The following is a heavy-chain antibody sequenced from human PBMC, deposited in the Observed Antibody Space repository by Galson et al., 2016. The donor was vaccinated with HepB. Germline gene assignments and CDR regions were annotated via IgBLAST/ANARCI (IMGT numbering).Heavy chain of an antibody. CDR2: ISDDGSNK. CDR3: AKRPYSYGWHYGMDV. V-gene: IGHV3-30-3*02. D-gene: IGHD5-18*01. J-gene: IGHJ6*02. Sequence: SLRLSCAASGFIFNNYAIHWVRQAPGKGLEWVAVISDDGSNKYYADSVKGRFTISRDNSKNTLYLQMNSLRDEDTAVYYCAKRPYSYGWHYGMDVWGQRTTVTVSS. CDR1: GFIFNNYA.